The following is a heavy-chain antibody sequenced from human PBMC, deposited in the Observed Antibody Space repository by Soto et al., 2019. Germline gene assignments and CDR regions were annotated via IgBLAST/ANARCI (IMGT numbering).Heavy chain of an antibody. CDR3: ARHVVVTAHDAFDI. CDR2: IYYSGST. V-gene: IGHV4-34*01. J-gene: IGHJ3*02. D-gene: IGHD2-21*02. CDR1: GESFSGYY. Sequence: SETLSLTCAVYGESFSGYYWSWIRQPPGRGLEWIGSIYYSGSTYYNPSVKSRVTISVDTPKNQFSLKLSSVTAADTAVYYCARHVVVTAHDAFDIWGQGTMVTVSS.